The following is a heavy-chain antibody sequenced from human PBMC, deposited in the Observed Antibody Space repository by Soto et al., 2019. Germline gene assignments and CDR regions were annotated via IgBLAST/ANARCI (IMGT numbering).Heavy chain of an antibody. V-gene: IGHV2-70*01. CDR2: IDWDDDK. CDR1: GFSLSTSGMC. J-gene: IGHJ4*02. CDR3: ARATREYGSGSYYYDFDY. Sequence: SGPTLVNPTQPLTLTCTFSGFSLSTSGMCVSWIRQPPGKALEWLALIDWDDDKYYSTSLKTRLTISKDTSKNQVVLTMNNMDPVDTATYYCARATREYGSGSYYYDFDYWGQGTLVTVSS. D-gene: IGHD3-10*01.